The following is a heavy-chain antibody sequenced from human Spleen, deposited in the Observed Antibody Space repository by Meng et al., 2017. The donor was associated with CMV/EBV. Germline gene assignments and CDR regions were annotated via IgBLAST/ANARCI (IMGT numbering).Heavy chain of an antibody. J-gene: IGHJ6*02. CDR3: AKGDIVVVPAAIWSYYYYGMDV. V-gene: IGHV3-23*01. CDR1: GFTFSSYA. Sequence: GESLKISCAASGFTFSSYAMSWVRQAPGKGLEWVSAISGSGGSTYYADSVKGRFTISRDNSKNTLYLQMNSLRAEDTAVYYCAKGDIVVVPAAIWSYYYYGMDVWGQGTTVTVSS. CDR2: ISGSGGST. D-gene: IGHD2-2*02.